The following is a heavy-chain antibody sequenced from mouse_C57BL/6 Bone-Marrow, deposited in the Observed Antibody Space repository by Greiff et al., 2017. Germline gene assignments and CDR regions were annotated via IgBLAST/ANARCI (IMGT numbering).Heavy chain of an antibody. J-gene: IGHJ2*01. Sequence: VQLQQSGAELVRPGTSVKVSCKASGYAFTNYLIEWVKQRPGQGLEWIGVINPGSGGTNYNEKFKGKATLTADKSSSTAYMQLSSLTSEDSAVYFCARYGNYVRFDYWGQGTTLTVSS. D-gene: IGHD2-1*01. CDR2: INPGSGGT. CDR1: GYAFTNYL. CDR3: ARYGNYVRFDY. V-gene: IGHV1-54*01.